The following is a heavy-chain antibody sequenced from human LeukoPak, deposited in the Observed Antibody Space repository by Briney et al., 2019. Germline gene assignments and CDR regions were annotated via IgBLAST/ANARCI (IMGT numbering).Heavy chain of an antibody. J-gene: IGHJ3*02. CDR3: ARGLDYDSSAFHSDAFDI. V-gene: IGHV3-53*01. Sequence: GGSLRLSCAASGFIVSSIYMTWVRQAPGKGLEWVSLIYSGSRTYHADSVKGRFTISRDNSKNTLYLQMNSLRAEDTAVYYRARGLDYDSSAFHSDAFDIWGQGTIVTVSS. D-gene: IGHD3-22*01. CDR2: IYSGSRT. CDR1: GFIVSSIY.